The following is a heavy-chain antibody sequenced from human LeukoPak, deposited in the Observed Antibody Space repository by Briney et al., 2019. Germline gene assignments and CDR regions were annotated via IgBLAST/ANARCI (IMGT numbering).Heavy chain of an antibody. D-gene: IGHD2-2*01. V-gene: IGHV3-7*01. Sequence: GGSLRLSCAASGFTFSSYWMSWVRQAPGKGLEWVANIKQDGSEKYYVDSVKGRFTISRDNAKNSLYLQMNSLRAEDTAVYYCARDIHIIVVVPAANAFDIWGQGTMVTVSS. CDR3: ARDIHIIVVVPAANAFDI. CDR2: IKQDGSEK. J-gene: IGHJ3*02. CDR1: GFTFSSYW.